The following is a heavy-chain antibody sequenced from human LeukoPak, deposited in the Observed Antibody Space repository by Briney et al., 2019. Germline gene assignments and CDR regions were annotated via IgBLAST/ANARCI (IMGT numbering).Heavy chain of an antibody. Sequence: PSETLSLTCTVSGGSISSGTYFWTWIRQPAGKGLEWIGRIYTSGSTNYNPSLKSRVTISVDTSKNQFSLKLSSVTAADTAVYYCARYSPGGSSGYYYAAEDYFDYWGQGTLVTVSS. D-gene: IGHD3-22*01. CDR1: GGSISSGTYF. V-gene: IGHV4-61*02. J-gene: IGHJ4*02. CDR2: IYTSGST. CDR3: ARYSPGGSSGYYYAAEDYFDY.